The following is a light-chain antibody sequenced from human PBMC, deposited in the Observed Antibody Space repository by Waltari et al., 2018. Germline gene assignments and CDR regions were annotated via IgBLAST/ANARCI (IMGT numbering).Light chain of an antibody. CDR2: AAS. Sequence: DIQLTQSPSFLSASVGDRVTITCRASQVISNYLAWYQQKAGKAPKLLIYAASTLQSAVPSRFSASGSGTEFTLTISSLQPEDFATYYCQQVHNYPFTFGPGTKVDVK. CDR1: QVISNY. V-gene: IGKV1-9*01. CDR3: QQVHNYPFT. J-gene: IGKJ3*01.